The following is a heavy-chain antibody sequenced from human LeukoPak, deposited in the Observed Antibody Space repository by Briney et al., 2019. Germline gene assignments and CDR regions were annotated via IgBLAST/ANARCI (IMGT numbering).Heavy chain of an antibody. D-gene: IGHD3-22*01. J-gene: IGHJ3*02. V-gene: IGHV1-2*06. CDR1: GYTFTDYY. CDR2: INPNTGTT. Sequence: ASVKVSCKASGYTFTDYYMHWVRQAPGQGLEWMGRINPNTGTTNYTQKFQGRVTMTRDTSINTAYMELSSLRSDDTAVYYCARVSSSGGYYSYDTFNIWGQGTMVTVSS. CDR3: ARVSSSGGYYSYDTFNI.